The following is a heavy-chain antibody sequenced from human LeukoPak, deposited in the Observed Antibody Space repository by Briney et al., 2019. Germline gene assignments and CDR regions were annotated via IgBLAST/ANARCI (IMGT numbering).Heavy chain of an antibody. CDR3: ARDRPSIAAAGIADI. D-gene: IGHD6-13*01. J-gene: IGHJ3*02. CDR2: IYTSGST. Sequence: TSETLSLTCTVSGGSISSYYWSWIRQPAGKGLEWIGRIYTSGSTNYNPSLKSRVTMSVDTSKNQFSLKLSSVTAADTAVYYCARDRPSIAAAGIADIWGQGTMVTVS. V-gene: IGHV4-4*07. CDR1: GGSISSYY.